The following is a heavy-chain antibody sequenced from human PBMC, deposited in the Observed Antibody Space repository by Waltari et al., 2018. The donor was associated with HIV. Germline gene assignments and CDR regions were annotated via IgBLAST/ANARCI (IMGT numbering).Heavy chain of an antibody. CDR1: GGSISSGSYY. J-gene: IGHJ4*02. V-gene: IGHV4-31*03. D-gene: IGHD3-22*01. CDR2: IYYSGST. Sequence: QVQLQESGPGLVTPSQTLSRTCTVTGGSISSGSYYWSWIRTHPGKGLEWIGYIYYSGSTYYNPSLKSRVTISVDTSKNQFSLKLSSVTAADTAVYYCARDKSLYYDSSGPLDYWGQGTLVTVSS. CDR3: ARDKSLYYDSSGPLDY.